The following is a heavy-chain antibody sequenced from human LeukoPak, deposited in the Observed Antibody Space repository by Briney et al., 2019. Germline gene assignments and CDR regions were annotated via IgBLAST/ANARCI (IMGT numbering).Heavy chain of an antibody. CDR3: VKDHWGSYYSLFDS. D-gene: IGHD1-26*01. Sequence: GGSLRLSCTVSGFSFSNFWMTWVRQTPGKGLEWVSAISASDNNTYYADSVKGRFTISRDNSKNTLSLQMNSLRAEDTALYYCVKDHWGSYYSLFDSWGQGTLVTVSS. J-gene: IGHJ4*02. CDR1: GFSFSNFW. CDR2: ISASDNNT. V-gene: IGHV3-23*01.